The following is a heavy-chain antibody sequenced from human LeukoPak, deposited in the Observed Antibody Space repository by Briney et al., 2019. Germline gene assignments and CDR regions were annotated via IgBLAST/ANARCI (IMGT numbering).Heavy chain of an antibody. CDR3: ARRTNRRGYYYYMDV. CDR2: INHSGST. J-gene: IGHJ6*03. CDR1: GGSFSGYY. V-gene: IGHV4-34*01. D-gene: IGHD2-2*01. Sequence: PSETLSLTCAVYGGSFSGYYWSWIRQPPGKGLEWIGEINHSGSTNYNPSLKSRVTISVDTSKNQFSLKLSSVTAADTAVYYCARRTNRRGYYYYMDVWGKGTTVTVSS.